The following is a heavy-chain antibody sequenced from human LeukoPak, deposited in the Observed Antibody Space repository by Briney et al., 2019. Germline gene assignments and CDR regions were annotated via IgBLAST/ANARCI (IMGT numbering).Heavy chain of an antibody. CDR3: AKGGAGHYYGMDV. V-gene: IGHV3-23*01. J-gene: IGHJ6*02. CDR2: ISGSGTST. D-gene: IGHD3-16*01. CDR1: GFTFSSYG. Sequence: GGSLRLSCAASGFTFSSYGMSWVRQAPGKGLEWVSAISGSGTSTYYADSVKGRFTISRDNSKNTLSLQVNSLRAEDTAVYYCAKGGAGHYYGMDVWGQGTTVTVSS.